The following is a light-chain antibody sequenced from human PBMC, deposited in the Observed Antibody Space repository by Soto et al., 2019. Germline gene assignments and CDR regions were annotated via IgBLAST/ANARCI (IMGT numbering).Light chain of an antibody. CDR1: SSDVGSYNR. CDR2: EVS. Sequence: QSALTQPPSVSGSPGQSVTISCSGTSSDVGSYNRVSWYQQPPGTAPKLMIYEVSNRPSGGPDRFSGSKSGNTASLTISGLQAEDEADYYCSSCTSSSTYVFGTGTKFTVL. CDR3: SSCTSSSTYV. J-gene: IGLJ1*01. V-gene: IGLV2-18*02.